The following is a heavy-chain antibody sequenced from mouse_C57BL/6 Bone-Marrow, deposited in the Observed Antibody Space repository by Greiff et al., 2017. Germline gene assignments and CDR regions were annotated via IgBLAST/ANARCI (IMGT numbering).Heavy chain of an antibody. CDR3: ASQNYYDYGGFAY. D-gene: IGHD2-4*01. V-gene: IGHV1-77*01. Sequence: VMLVESGAELVKPGASVKISCKASGYTFTDYYINWVKQRPGQRLEWIGKIGPGSGSTYYNEKFKGKATLTADKSSSTAYMQLSSLTSEDSAVYFCASQNYYDYGGFAYWGQGTLVTVSA. CDR2: IGPGSGST. J-gene: IGHJ3*01. CDR1: GYTFTDYY.